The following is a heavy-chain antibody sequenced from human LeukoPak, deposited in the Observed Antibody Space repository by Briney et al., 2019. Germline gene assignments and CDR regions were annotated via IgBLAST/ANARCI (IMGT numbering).Heavy chain of an antibody. V-gene: IGHV3-30*04. J-gene: IGHJ5*02. CDR2: ISYDGSNK. CDR3: SRERKNPRNWFDP. Sequence: GGSLRLSCAASGFTFSSYAMHWVRQAPGKGLEWVAVISYDGSNKYYADSVKGRFTISRDNSKNTLYLQMNSLRAEDTAVYYCSRERKNPRNWFDPWGQGTLVTVPS. CDR1: GFTFSSYA.